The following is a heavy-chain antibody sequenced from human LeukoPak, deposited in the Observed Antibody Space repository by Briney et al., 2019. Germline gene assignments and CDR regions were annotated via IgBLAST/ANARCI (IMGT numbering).Heavy chain of an antibody. CDR3: TAYDFWSSFDY. V-gene: IGHV3-23*01. D-gene: IGHD3-3*01. Sequence: PGGSLRLSCAASGFTFSSYAMSWVHQAPGKGLEWVSAITGSGGSTYYADSVKGRFTISRENSKNTLFLQMNRLRAEDTAVYYCTAYDFWSSFDYWGQGTLVTVSS. CDR1: GFTFSSYA. CDR2: ITGSGGST. J-gene: IGHJ4*02.